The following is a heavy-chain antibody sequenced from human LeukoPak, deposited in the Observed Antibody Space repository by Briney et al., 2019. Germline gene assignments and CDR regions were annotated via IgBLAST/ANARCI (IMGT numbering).Heavy chain of an antibody. Sequence: SETLPLTRSVSGGSISSYYWSWLRQPAGKGLEWIGRINTSGSSNYNPSLRSRVTMSVDTSKNQFSLNLSSVTAADTAVYYCAREGGGPRWLDPWGQGTLVTVSS. CDR2: INTSGSS. CDR3: AREGGGPRWLDP. CDR1: GGSISSYY. D-gene: IGHD6-25*01. V-gene: IGHV4-4*07. J-gene: IGHJ5*02.